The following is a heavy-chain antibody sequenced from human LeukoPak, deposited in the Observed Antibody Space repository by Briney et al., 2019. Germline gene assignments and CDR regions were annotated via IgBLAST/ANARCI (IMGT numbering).Heavy chain of an antibody. D-gene: IGHD5-12*01. V-gene: IGHV3-23*01. CDR1: GFTFSSYA. CDR2: ISGSGGST. Sequence: GGSLRLSCAASGFTFSSYAMSWVRQAPGKGLEWVSAISGSGGSTYYADSVKGRFTISRDNSKNTLYLQVNSLRAEDTAVYYCAKEEGEWLWSRYYYYYGMDVWGQGTTVTVSS. CDR3: AKEEGEWLWSRYYYYYGMDV. J-gene: IGHJ6*02.